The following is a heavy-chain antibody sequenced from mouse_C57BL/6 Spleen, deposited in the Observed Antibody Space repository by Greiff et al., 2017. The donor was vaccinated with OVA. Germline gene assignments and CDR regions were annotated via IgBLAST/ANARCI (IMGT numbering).Heavy chain of an antibody. J-gene: IGHJ3*01. D-gene: IGHD2-4*01. V-gene: IGHV1-18*01. CDR2: INPNNGGT. CDR1: GYTFTDYN. CDR3: ARGRYYDYDAGRGFAY. Sequence: EVQLQQSGPELVKPGASVKIPCKASGYTFTDYNMDWVKQSHGKSLEWIGDINPNNGGTIYNQKFKGKATLTVDKSSSTAYMELRSLTSEDTAVYYCARGRYYDYDAGRGFAYWGQGTLVTVSA.